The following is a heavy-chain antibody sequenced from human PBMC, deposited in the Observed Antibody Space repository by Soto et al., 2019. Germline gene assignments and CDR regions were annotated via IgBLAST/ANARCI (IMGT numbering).Heavy chain of an antibody. CDR2: IYYSGST. J-gene: IGHJ6*02. CDR1: GGSISSGGYY. D-gene: IGHD2-2*01. Sequence: PSETLSITCTVSGGSISSGGYYWSWIRQHPGKGLEWIGYIYYSGSTYYNPSLKSRVTISVDTSKNQFSLKLSSVTAADTAVYYCARDWEIGYCRSSSCTTYYYGMDVWGQGTTVTVAS. CDR3: ARDWEIGYCRSSSCTTYYYGMDV. V-gene: IGHV4-31*03.